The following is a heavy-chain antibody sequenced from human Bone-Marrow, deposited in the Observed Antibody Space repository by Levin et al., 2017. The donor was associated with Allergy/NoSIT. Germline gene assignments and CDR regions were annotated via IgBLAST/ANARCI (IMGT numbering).Heavy chain of an antibody. CDR1: GFTFSSSA. CDR3: ARDLHGPFDY. V-gene: IGHV3-30-3*01. Sequence: LSLTCAASGFTFSSSAMHWVRQAPGTGLEWVAVVSYDGSNRYYADSVKGRFTISRDNSKNTLYLQMNSLRAEDTAVYYCARDLHGPFDYWGQGTLVTVSS. J-gene: IGHJ4*02. CDR2: VSYDGSNR.